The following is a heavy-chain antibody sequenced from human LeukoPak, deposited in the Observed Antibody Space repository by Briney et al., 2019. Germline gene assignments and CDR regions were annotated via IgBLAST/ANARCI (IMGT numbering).Heavy chain of an antibody. CDR1: GGSISSYY. V-gene: IGHV4-59*01. Sequence: PSETLSLTCTVSGGSISSYYWSWIRQPPGKGLEWIGYIYYSGSTNYNPSLKSRVTISVDTSKNQFSLKLSSVTAADTAVYYCAGTRFGESYYYYYYMDIWGKGTTVTVSS. J-gene: IGHJ6*03. CDR2: IYYSGST. D-gene: IGHD3-10*01. CDR3: AGTRFGESYYYYYYMDI.